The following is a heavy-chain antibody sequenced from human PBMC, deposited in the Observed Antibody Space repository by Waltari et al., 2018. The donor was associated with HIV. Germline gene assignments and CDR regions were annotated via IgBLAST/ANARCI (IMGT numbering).Heavy chain of an antibody. CDR3: AKDLSYGTDWPYFDK. V-gene: IGHV3-30*18. Sequence: QVQLAEFGGGGVEPVGSLTRSCDASGFALGGVDSTWVRQAPGKGLEWVALISFDGKKEYYSDSVKGRLTISRDNSGSRLFLQMNNLRPEDTGVYFCAKDLSYGTDWPYFDKRGQGTLVTVSS. CDR2: ISFDGKKE. CDR1: GFALGGVD. D-gene: IGHD2-8*02. J-gene: IGHJ4*02.